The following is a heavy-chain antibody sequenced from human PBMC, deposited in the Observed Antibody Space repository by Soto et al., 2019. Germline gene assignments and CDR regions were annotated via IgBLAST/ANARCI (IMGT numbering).Heavy chain of an antibody. CDR2: ISWNSGSI. CDR3: AKGDGASYCSSTSCSIDY. J-gene: IGHJ4*02. D-gene: IGHD2-2*01. V-gene: IGHV3-9*01. CDR1: GFTFDDYA. Sequence: EVQLVESGGGLVQPGRSLRLSCAASGFTFDDYAMHWVRQAPGKGLEWVSGISWNSGSIGYADSVKGRFTISRDNAKNSLYLQMNSLRTEDTALYYCAKGDGASYCSSTSCSIDYWGQGTLVTVSS.